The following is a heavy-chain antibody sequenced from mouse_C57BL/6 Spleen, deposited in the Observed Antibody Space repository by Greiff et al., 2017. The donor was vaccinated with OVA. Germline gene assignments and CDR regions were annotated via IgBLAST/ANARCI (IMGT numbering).Heavy chain of an antibody. Sequence: QVQLQQPGAELVRPGSSVKLSCKASGYTFTSYWMHWVKQRPIQGLEWIGNIDPSDSATHYNQKFKDKATLTVDKSSSTAYMQLSSLTSADSAVYYCAREDYGSSYGYFDVWGTGTTVTVSS. D-gene: IGHD1-1*01. CDR3: AREDYGSSYGYFDV. CDR2: IDPSDSAT. J-gene: IGHJ1*03. CDR1: GYTFTSYW. V-gene: IGHV1-52*01.